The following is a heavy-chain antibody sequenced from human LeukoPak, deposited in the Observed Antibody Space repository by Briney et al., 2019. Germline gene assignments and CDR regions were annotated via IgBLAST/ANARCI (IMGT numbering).Heavy chain of an antibody. CDR1: GGTFSSYA. Sequence: SVKVSCKASGGTFSSYAISWVRQAPGQGLGWMGGIIPIFGTANYAQKFQGRVTITADESTSTAYMELSSLRSEDTAVYYCASPSDRYSSGWYPYYGMDVWGQGTTVTVSS. CDR2: IIPIFGTA. CDR3: ASPSDRYSSGWYPYYGMDV. V-gene: IGHV1-69*13. D-gene: IGHD6-19*01. J-gene: IGHJ6*02.